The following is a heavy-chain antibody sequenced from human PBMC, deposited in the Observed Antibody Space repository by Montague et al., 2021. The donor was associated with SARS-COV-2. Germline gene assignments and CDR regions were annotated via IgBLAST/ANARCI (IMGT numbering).Heavy chain of an antibody. CDR3: ARPRPGSPNNWFDT. CDR1: GGPFSSTGFY. D-gene: IGHD6-6*01. Sequence: SETLSLTCSVSGGPFSSTGFYWGWIRQSPGKGLEWVANFYYNGITYYNPSLKSRVTLSVGPSTNQFFLKLTSVTAADTAVYHCARPRPGSPNNWFDTWGQGILVTVSS. J-gene: IGHJ5*02. CDR2: FYYNGIT. V-gene: IGHV4-39*01.